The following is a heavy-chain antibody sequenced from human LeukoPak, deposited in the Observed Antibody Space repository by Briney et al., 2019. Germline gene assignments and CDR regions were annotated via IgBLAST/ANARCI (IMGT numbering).Heavy chain of an antibody. Sequence: GGSLRLSCAASGFTFSSYAMSWVRQAPGKGLEWDSAISGSGGSTYYADSVKGRFTISRDNSKNSLYLQMNSLRAEDTAVYYCARVGAAVAGYFDYWGQGTLVTVSS. V-gene: IGHV3-23*01. CDR2: ISGSGGST. CDR1: GFTFSSYA. D-gene: IGHD6-19*01. J-gene: IGHJ4*02. CDR3: ARVGAAVAGYFDY.